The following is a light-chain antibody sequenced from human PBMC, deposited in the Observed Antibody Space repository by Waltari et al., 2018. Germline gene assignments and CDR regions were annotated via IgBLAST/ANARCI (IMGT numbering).Light chain of an antibody. CDR3: QVWDGSSDHYV. CDR2: DDS. Sequence: SYVLTQPPSVSVAPGQTARITCGGHNIGSESVHWYQPKPGQAPVLVVYDDSDRPSGIPERFSGSNSGNPATLTISRVEAGDEADYYCQVWDGSSDHYVFGTGTTVTVL. CDR1: NIGSES. V-gene: IGLV3-21*02. J-gene: IGLJ1*01.